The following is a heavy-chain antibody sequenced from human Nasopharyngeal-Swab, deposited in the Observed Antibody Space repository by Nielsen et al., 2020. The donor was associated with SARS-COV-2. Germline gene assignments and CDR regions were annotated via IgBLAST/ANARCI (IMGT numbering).Heavy chain of an antibody. D-gene: IGHD6-13*01. CDR3: VGGGYSSSWYGGDY. Sequence: GESLKISCAASGFTFSSYSMNWIRQAPGKGLEWVSYISRSSSNIYYADSVKGRFTISRDNAKNSLYLQMNSLRAEDTAVYYCVGGGYSSSWYGGDYWGQGTLVTVSS. CDR2: ISRSSSNI. J-gene: IGHJ4*02. CDR1: GFTFSSYS. V-gene: IGHV3-21*05.